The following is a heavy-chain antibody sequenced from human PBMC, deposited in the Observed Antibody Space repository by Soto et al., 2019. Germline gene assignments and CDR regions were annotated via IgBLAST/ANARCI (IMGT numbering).Heavy chain of an antibody. CDR3: AKDRRYCSGGSCLPTSFDY. CDR2: ISGSGGST. Sequence: EVQLLESGGGLVQPGGSLRLSCAASGFTFSSYAMSWVRQAPGKGLEWVSAISGSGGSTYYADSVKGRFTISRDNSKNTLYLQMNSLRAEDTAVYYCAKDRRYCSGGSCLPTSFDYWGQGTLVTVSS. J-gene: IGHJ4*02. V-gene: IGHV3-23*01. CDR1: GFTFSSYA. D-gene: IGHD2-15*01.